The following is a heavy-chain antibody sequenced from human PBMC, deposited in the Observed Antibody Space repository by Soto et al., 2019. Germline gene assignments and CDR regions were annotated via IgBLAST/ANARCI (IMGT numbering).Heavy chain of an antibody. CDR1: GGCICRYS. Sequence: SQTCTVCGGCICRYSWSWIRQTPGKGLEWIGYMYNTGSTVYNPSFKSRVTISVDTSKNQFSLKLNSVTAADTAVYYCARDLWGYCGTDCYPLDVWGQGTTVTVS. D-gene: IGHD2-21*02. CDR2: MYNTGST. CDR3: ARDLWGYCGTDCYPLDV. V-gene: IGHV4-59*01. J-gene: IGHJ6*02.